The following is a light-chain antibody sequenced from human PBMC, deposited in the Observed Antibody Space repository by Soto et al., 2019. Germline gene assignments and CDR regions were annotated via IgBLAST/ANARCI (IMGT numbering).Light chain of an antibody. CDR3: QQRNNWRRGT. CDR2: GAS. V-gene: IGKV3-11*01. J-gene: IGKJ5*01. Sequence: EIVLTQFPGTLSLSPGERATLSCRASQSVSSYLAWYQQKPGQAPRLLIYGASNRATGIPDRFSGSGSGTDFTLTISSLEPEDFAVYYCQQRNNWRRGTFGQGTRLEIK. CDR1: QSVSSY.